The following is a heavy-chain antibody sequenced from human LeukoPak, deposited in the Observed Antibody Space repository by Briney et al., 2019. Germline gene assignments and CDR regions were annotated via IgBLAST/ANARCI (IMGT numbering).Heavy chain of an antibody. CDR3: ARGQGGNYYLNYFDY. CDR2: FYYSGSA. Sequence: SETLSLTCTVTGGSFSTYYWSWIRQPPGKGLEWIGHFYYSGSANYNPSLKSRVTISVDTSRNQFSLKLTSVTAADTAVYYCARGQGGNYYLNYFDYWGQGALVTVSS. D-gene: IGHD1-26*01. J-gene: IGHJ4*02. V-gene: IGHV4-59*01. CDR1: GGSFSTYY.